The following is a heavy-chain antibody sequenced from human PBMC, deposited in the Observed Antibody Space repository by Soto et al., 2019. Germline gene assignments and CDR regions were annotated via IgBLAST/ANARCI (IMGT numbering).Heavy chain of an antibody. CDR3: ARASYGDSGNWFDP. CDR1: GGSISSGGYY. CDR2: IYYSGST. D-gene: IGHD4-17*01. J-gene: IGHJ5*02. Sequence: PSETLSLTCTVSGGSISSGGYYWSWIRHHPGKGLEWIGYIYYSGSTYYNPSLKSRVTISVDTSKNQFSLKLSSVTAADTAVYYCARASYGDSGNWFDPWGQGTLVTVSS. V-gene: IGHV4-31*03.